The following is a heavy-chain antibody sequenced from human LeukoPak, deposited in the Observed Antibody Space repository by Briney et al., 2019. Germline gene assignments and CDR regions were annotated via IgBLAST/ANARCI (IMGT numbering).Heavy chain of an antibody. Sequence: GASVKVSCKTSGYIFSDYYLHWVRQAPGQGLEWMGWINPHSGVTKYAQKFQGRVTMTRDTSISTAYMELSRLRSDDTAVYYCARDSLIVLMVYAAPDAFDIWGQGTMVTVSS. J-gene: IGHJ3*02. CDR2: INPHSGVT. V-gene: IGHV1-2*02. CDR3: ARDSLIVLMVYAAPDAFDI. CDR1: GYIFSDYY. D-gene: IGHD2-8*01.